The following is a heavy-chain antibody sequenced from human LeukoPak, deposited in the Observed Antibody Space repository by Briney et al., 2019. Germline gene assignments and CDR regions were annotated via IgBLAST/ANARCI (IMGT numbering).Heavy chain of an antibody. CDR3: ASGVSRGYYYGMDV. CDR2: IWYDGSNK. D-gene: IGHD3-16*01. V-gene: IGHV3-33*01. CDR1: GFTFSSYG. Sequence: PGGSLRLSCAASGFTFSSYGMHWVRQAPGKGLEWVAVIWYDGSNKYYADSVKGRFTISRDNSKNTLYLQMNSLRAEDTAVYYCASGVSRGYYYGMDVWGQGTTVTVSS. J-gene: IGHJ6*02.